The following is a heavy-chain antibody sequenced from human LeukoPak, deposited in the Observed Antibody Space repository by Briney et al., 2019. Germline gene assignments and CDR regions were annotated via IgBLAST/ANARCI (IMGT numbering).Heavy chain of an antibody. D-gene: IGHD3-10*01. CDR1: GYTFTIYA. Sequence: ASVKVSCKASGYTFTIYAMNWVRQAPGQGLEWMGCINTNTGNPTYAQGFTGRFVFALDTSVSTAYLQISSLKAEDTAVYYCARELWFGDNPYYYYGMDVWGQGTTVTVSS. CDR3: ARELWFGDNPYYYYGMDV. V-gene: IGHV7-4-1*02. J-gene: IGHJ6*02. CDR2: INTNTGNP.